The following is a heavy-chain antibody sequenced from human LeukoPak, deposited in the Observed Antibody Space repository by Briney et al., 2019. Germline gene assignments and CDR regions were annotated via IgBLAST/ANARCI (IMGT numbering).Heavy chain of an antibody. D-gene: IGHD3-22*01. CDR3: ARLAANYYDSSGLFDY. Sequence: SETLSLTCTVSGGSISSYYWSWIRQPPGKRLEWIGYIYYSGSTNYNPSLKSRVTISVDTSKNQFSMKLSSVTAADTAVYYCARLAANYYDSSGLFDYWGQGTLVTVSS. J-gene: IGHJ4*02. CDR2: IYYSGST. CDR1: GGSISSYY. V-gene: IGHV4-59*08.